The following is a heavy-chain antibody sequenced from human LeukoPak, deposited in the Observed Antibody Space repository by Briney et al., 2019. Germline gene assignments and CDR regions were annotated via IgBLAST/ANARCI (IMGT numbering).Heavy chain of an antibody. Sequence: SXRLSCAASGFTFSNYWLTWVRQAPGQGLEWVANIKQDGSEKHYVDSVKGRFTISRDNAKNSLYLQMNSLRAEDTAVYYCARDRQIAYWGQGTLVXV. J-gene: IGHJ4*02. CDR2: IKQDGSEK. CDR1: GFTFSNYW. CDR3: ARDRQIAY. V-gene: IGHV3-7*01.